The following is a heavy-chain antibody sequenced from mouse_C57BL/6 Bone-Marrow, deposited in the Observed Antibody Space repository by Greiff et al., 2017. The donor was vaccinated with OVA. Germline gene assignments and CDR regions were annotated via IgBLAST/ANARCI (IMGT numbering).Heavy chain of an antibody. V-gene: IGHV1-76*01. D-gene: IGHD1-1*01. CDR2: IYPGSGNT. J-gene: IGHJ2*01. Sequence: VQLQQSGAELVRPGASVKLSCKASGYTFTDYYIHWVKQRPGQGLEWIARIYPGSGNTYYNQKFKGKATLTAEKSSSTAYMQLSSLTCEDSAVYVCARSSPHSTAVPYFDYWGQGTTLTVSS. CDR3: ARSSPHSTAVPYFDY. CDR1: GYTFTDYY.